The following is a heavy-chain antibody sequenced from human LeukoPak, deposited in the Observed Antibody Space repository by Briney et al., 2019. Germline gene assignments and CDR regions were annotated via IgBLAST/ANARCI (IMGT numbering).Heavy chain of an antibody. CDR3: AKSTAVAGNFDY. Sequence: GGSLRLSCAASGFPFSSYAMSWVRQAPGKGLEWVSTISGSGGSTYYADSVKGRFTISRDNSKNTLFLQMNSLRAEDTAVYYCAKSTAVAGNFDYWGQGTLVTVSS. CDR1: GFPFSSYA. V-gene: IGHV3-23*01. J-gene: IGHJ4*02. CDR2: ISGSGGST. D-gene: IGHD6-19*01.